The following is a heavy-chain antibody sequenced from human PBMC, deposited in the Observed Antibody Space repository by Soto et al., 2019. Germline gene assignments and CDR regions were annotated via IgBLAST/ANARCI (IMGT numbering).Heavy chain of an antibody. CDR3: ARDVYDSSGYYYGGLDY. V-gene: IGHV1-3*01. CDR2: INAGNGNT. CDR1: GYTFTSYA. J-gene: IGHJ4*02. Sequence: ASVKVSCKASGYTFTSYAMHWVRQAPGQRLEWMGWINAGNGNTKYSQKFQGRVTITRDTSASTAYMELSSLRAEDTAVYYCARDVYDSSGYYYGGLDYWGQGTLVTVSS. D-gene: IGHD3-22*01.